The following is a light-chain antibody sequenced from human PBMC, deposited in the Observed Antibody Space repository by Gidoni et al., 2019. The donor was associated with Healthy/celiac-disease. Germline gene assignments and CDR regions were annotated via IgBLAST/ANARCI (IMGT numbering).Light chain of an antibody. J-gene: IGKJ2*01. CDR1: HSISDW. CDR2: DAS. V-gene: IGKV1-5*01. CDR3: QQYNSYWYT. Sequence: DIQMTQSPSTLSASVGDRVTITCRASHSISDWLAWYQQKPGKAPKLLIYDASSLESGVPSRFSGSGSGTEFTLTISSLQPDDFATYYCQQYNSYWYTFGQGTKLEIK.